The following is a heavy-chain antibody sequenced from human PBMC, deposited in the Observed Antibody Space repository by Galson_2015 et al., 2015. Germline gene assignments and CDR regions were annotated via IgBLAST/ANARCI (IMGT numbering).Heavy chain of an antibody. J-gene: IGHJ4*02. D-gene: IGHD3-22*01. CDR1: GFTFVDYA. CDR2: ISWDSVSI. V-gene: IGHV3-9*01. Sequence: LILSCAASGFTFVDYAAHWFGHTPGGGLEGGSGISWDSVSIGYSASVKGRFTISRDNAKNSLYLQMNSLREEDTALYYCAKSHGMEYYDSGGYLEWGQGTLVTVSS. CDR3: AKSHGMEYYDSGGYLE.